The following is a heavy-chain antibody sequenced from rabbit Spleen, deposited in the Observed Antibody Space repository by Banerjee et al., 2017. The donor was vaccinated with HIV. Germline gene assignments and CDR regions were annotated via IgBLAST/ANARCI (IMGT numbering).Heavy chain of an antibody. CDR3: ARDLADVIGWNLHL. Sequence: VESGGDLVKPGASLTLTCTASGVSFSSSSYMCWVRQAPGKGLEWIACIDIGSSGFTYFATWAKGRFTISKTSSTTVTLQMTRLTAADTATYFCARDLADVIGWNLHLWGQGTLVTVS. J-gene: IGHJ6*01. V-gene: IGHV1S40*01. CDR1: GVSFSSSSY. CDR2: IDIGSSGFT. D-gene: IGHD1-1*01.